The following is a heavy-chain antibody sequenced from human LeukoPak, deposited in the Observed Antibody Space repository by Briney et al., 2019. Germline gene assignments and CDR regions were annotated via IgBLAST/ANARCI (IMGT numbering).Heavy chain of an antibody. CDR1: GYTFTTRA. D-gene: IGHD2-21*01. Sequence: GASVKVSCKASGYTFTTRAIHWVRQAPGQRLEWMGLINTGDGDTLYSQKFQGRVTITRDTSANTAYLELDGLTSEDTAVYYCAKGCSLDPVCYYLDYWGQGTLVTVSS. CDR3: AKGCSLDPVCYYLDY. V-gene: IGHV1-3*04. CDR2: INTGDGDT. J-gene: IGHJ4*02.